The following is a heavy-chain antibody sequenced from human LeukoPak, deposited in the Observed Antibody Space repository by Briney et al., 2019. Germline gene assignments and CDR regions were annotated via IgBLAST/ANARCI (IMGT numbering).Heavy chain of an antibody. CDR2: INTDGSST. Sequence: GRSLRLSCAASGFTFSSYWMHWVRQAPGKGLVWVSRINTDGSSTSYADSVKGRFTISRDNAKNTLYLQMNSLRAEDTAVYYCARDRKWELLGFDPWGQGTLVTVSS. D-gene: IGHD1-26*01. V-gene: IGHV3-74*01. CDR3: ARDRKWELLGFDP. J-gene: IGHJ5*02. CDR1: GFTFSSYW.